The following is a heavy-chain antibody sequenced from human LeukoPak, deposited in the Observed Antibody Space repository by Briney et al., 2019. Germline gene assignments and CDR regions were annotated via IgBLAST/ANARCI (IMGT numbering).Heavy chain of an antibody. CDR3: AKPHFDD. J-gene: IGHJ4*02. Sequence: ASVKVSCKSSGYTFNSYGITWVRQAPGQGLEWMGWIHTYNGHTNYAQKLQGRVTMTTDTSTSTAYMELRSLRSDDTAVYYCAKPHFDDWGQGTLVTVSS. V-gene: IGHV1-18*01. CDR1: GYTFNSYG. CDR2: IHTYNGHT.